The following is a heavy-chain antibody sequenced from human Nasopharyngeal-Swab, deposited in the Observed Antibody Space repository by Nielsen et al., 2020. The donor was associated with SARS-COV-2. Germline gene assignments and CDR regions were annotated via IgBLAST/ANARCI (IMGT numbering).Heavy chain of an antibody. Sequence: ASVKVSCKASGYTFTSYYMHWVRQAPGQGLEWMGIINPSGGSTSYAQKFQGRVTMTRDTSTSTVYMELSSLRSEDTAVYYCARDRGAVTQPLHFDYWGQGTLVTVSS. J-gene: IGHJ4*02. CDR1: GYTFTSYY. V-gene: IGHV1-46*01. CDR3: ARDRGAVTQPLHFDY. CDR2: INPSGGST. D-gene: IGHD4-17*01.